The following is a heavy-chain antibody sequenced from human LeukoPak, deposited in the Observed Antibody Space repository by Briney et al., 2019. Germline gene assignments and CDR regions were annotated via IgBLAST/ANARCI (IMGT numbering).Heavy chain of an antibody. Sequence: GGSLTLSCSASGFTFSRYAMHWVRQAPGRGLEYVSGINDNGGRTHYGDSVKGRFSISRDNSKNTLYLQMSTLRAEDTALYYCVKDVGGSYAFDYWGQGILVTVAS. J-gene: IGHJ4*02. V-gene: IGHV3-64D*09. CDR2: INDNGGRT. D-gene: IGHD1-26*01. CDR3: VKDVGGSYAFDY. CDR1: GFTFSRYA.